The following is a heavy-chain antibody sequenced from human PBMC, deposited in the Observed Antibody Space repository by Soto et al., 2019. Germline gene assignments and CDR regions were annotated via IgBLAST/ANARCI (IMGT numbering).Heavy chain of an antibody. CDR3: ARLLAGYSSSWYNWFDP. CDR1: GGSISSYY. Sequence: SETLSLTXTVSGGSISSYYWSWIRQPPGKGLEWIGYIYYSGSTNYNPSLKSRVTISVDTSKNQFSLKLSSVTAADTAVYYCARLLAGYSSSWYNWFDPWGQGTLVTV. D-gene: IGHD6-13*01. CDR2: IYYSGST. J-gene: IGHJ5*02. V-gene: IGHV4-59*01.